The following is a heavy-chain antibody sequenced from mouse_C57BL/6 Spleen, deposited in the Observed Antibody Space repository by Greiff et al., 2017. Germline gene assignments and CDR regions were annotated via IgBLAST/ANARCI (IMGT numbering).Heavy chain of an antibody. CDR3: ARVYLRHAMDY. D-gene: IGHD1-2*01. V-gene: IGHV5-16*01. J-gene: IGHJ4*01. CDR1: GFTFSDYY. Sequence: EVQLVESEGGLVQPGSSMKLSCTASGFTFSDYYMAWVRQVPEKGLEWVANINYDGSSTYYLDTLKSRFIISRDNAKNILYLQMSSLKSEDTATYYCARVYLRHAMDYWGQGTSVTVSS. CDR2: INYDGSST.